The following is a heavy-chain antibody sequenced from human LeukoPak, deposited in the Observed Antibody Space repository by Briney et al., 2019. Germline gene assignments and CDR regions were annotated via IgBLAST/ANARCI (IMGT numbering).Heavy chain of an antibody. Sequence: PGESLKISCKGSGYSFTSYWIAWVRQMPGKGPEWMGVIYPGVYDARYSPSFQGQVTISADKSISTAYLQWSSLKASDTAMYYCARPNYYDSGGYYGEGVFDLWGQGTMVTVSS. D-gene: IGHD3-22*01. CDR1: GYSFTSYW. V-gene: IGHV5-51*01. CDR2: IYPGVYDA. CDR3: ARPNYYDSGGYYGEGVFDL. J-gene: IGHJ3*01.